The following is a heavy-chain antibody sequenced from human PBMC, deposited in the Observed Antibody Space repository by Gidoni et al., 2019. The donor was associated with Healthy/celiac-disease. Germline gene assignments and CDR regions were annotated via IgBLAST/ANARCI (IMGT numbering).Heavy chain of an antibody. D-gene: IGHD6-6*01. Sequence: QVQLQESGPGLVKPSGTLSLTCAVSGGSISSSNWWSWVRQPPGKGLKWIGEIYHSGSTNYNPSLKSRVTISVDKSKNQFSLKLSSVTAADTAVYYCARDGVIGYSSSSQSWFDPWGQGTLVTVSS. J-gene: IGHJ5*02. CDR3: ARDGVIGYSSSSQSWFDP. CDR1: GGSISSSNW. V-gene: IGHV4-4*02. CDR2: IYHSGST.